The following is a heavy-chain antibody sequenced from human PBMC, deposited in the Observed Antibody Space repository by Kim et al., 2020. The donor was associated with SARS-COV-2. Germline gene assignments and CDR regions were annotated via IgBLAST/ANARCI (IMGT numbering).Heavy chain of an antibody. D-gene: IGHD5-12*01. J-gene: IGHJ6*02. CDR3: ARYSGYDTYYYGMDV. CDR1: GFTFSSYS. V-gene: IGHV3-21*01. Sequence: GGSLRLSCAASGFTFSSYSMNWVRQAPGKGLEWVSSISSSSSYIYYADSVKGRFTISRDNAKNSLYLQMNSLRAEDTAVYYCARYSGYDTYYYGMDVWGQGTTVTVSS. CDR2: ISSSSSYI.